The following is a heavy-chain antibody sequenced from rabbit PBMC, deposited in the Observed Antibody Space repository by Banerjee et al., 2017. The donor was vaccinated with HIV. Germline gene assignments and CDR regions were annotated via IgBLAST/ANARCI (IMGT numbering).Heavy chain of an antibody. D-gene: IGHD5-1*01. CDR1: GFSFSSSYW. CDR3: ARGDHTNGIYPYFNL. CDR2: IYGGESGNT. J-gene: IGHJ4*01. V-gene: IGHV1S40*01. Sequence: QSLEESGGDLVKPGASLTLTCTASGFSFSSSYWICWVRQAPGKGLEWIGCIYGGESGNTYYASWAKGRFTISKTSSTTVFLQMTSLTAADTATYFCARGDHTNGIYPYFNLWGQGTLVTVS.